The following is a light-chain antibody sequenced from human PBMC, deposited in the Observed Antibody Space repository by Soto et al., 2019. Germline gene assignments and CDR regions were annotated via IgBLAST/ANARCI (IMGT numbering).Light chain of an antibody. Sequence: DIQMTQSPSTLSASVGDRVTITCRASQSISSWLAWYQQKPGKAPNLLIYKASSLESGVPSRFSGSGSGIEFTLTISSLQPDDFATYYCQQYNSYPLTGGGGTKVEIK. CDR3: QQYNSYPLT. V-gene: IGKV1-5*03. CDR1: QSISSW. CDR2: KAS. J-gene: IGKJ4*01.